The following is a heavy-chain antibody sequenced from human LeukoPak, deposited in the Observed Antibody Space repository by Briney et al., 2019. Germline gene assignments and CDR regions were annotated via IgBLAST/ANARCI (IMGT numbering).Heavy chain of an antibody. CDR2: INWNGGST. V-gene: IGHV3-20*04. J-gene: IGHJ6*03. CDR1: GFTFDDYG. D-gene: IGHD1-1*01. Sequence: GGSLRLSCAASGFTFDDYGMSWVRQAPGKGLEWVSGINWNGGSTGYADSVKGRFTISRDNAKNSLYLQMNSLRAEDTALYYCARAPGTDGYYYYYYMDVWGKGTTVTVSS. CDR3: ARAPGTDGYYYYYYMDV.